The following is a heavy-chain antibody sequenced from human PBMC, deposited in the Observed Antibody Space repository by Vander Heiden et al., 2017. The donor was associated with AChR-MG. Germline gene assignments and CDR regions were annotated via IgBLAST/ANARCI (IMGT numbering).Heavy chain of an antibody. J-gene: IGHJ6*02. D-gene: IGHD5-18*01. Sequence: QVQLQQWGAGLLKPSETLSLTCAVYGGSFSGYYWSWIRQPPGKGLEWIGEINHSGSTNYNPSLKSRVTISVDTSKNQFSLKLSSVTAADTAVYYCARKDTAMVYHYYGMDVWGQGTTVTVSS. CDR3: ARKDTAMVYHYYGMDV. V-gene: IGHV4-34*01. CDR2: INHSGST. CDR1: GGSFSGYY.